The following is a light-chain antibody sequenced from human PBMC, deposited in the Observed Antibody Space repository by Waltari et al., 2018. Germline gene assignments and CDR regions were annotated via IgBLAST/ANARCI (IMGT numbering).Light chain of an antibody. CDR1: SPNIGAGND. J-gene: IGLJ3*02. CDR2: GNS. CDR3: QSYDSSGSGV. V-gene: IGLV1-40*01. Sequence: QSVLTQPPPVSGAPGQRVTISCTGSSPNIGAGNDVHWYQQFPGRAPKLLIYGNSNRPSGVPDRFSGSKSGTSASLAITGLQAEDEADYYCQSYDSSGSGVFGGGTKLTVL.